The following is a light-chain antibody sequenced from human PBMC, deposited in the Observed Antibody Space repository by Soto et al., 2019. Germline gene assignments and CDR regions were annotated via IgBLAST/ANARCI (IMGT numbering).Light chain of an antibody. J-gene: IGLJ1*01. Sequence: QSALTRPASVYGSPGEAITISFTGNSSDVGGYDFVCWYQHHPGKAPKLMIYDVSNRPSGVSNRFSGSKSGNTASLTISGLRPEDEADYYCSSYTSSSTYVFGTGTKVTVL. V-gene: IGLV2-14*03. CDR1: SSDVGGYDF. CDR2: DVS. CDR3: SSYTSSSTYV.